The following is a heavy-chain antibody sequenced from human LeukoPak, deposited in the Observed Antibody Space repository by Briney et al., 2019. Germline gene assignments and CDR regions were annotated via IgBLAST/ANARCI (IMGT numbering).Heavy chain of an antibody. J-gene: IGHJ4*02. CDR2: IRYDGSNK. CDR1: GFSFSDYW. V-gene: IGHV3-30*02. Sequence: PGGSLRLSCAASGFSFSDYWMSWVRQTPGKGLEWVAFIRYDGSNKYYADSVKGRFTISRDNSKNTLYLQMNSLRAEDTAVYYCAKDLHPYYYDSSGYQSLDFDYWGQGTLVTVSS. D-gene: IGHD3-22*01. CDR3: AKDLHPYYYDSSGYQSLDFDY.